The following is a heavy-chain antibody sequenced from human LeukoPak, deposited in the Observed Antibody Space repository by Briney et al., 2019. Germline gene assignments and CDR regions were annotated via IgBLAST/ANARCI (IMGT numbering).Heavy chain of an antibody. CDR2: ISGGGGST. Sequence: GGSLRMSCGASGFNFSNYAMAWVRQAPGKGLEWVSAISGGGGSTCYGDSVKGRCTISRDKSNNTLYLQLNSLRFEDTAVYYCAKGLHHYGSGGRSYFDPWGQGTLVTVSS. D-gene: IGHD3-10*01. CDR1: GFNFSNYA. J-gene: IGHJ5*02. CDR3: AKGLHHYGSGGRSYFDP. V-gene: IGHV3-23*01.